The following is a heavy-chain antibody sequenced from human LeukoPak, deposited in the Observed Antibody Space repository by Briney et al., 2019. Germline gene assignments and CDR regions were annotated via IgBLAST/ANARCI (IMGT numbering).Heavy chain of an antibody. CDR3: AREQVVVVPAAGFDP. V-gene: IGHV3-48*01. CDR1: GFTFSSYS. J-gene: IGHJ5*02. D-gene: IGHD2-2*01. CDR2: ISSSSSTI. Sequence: GGALRLSCAASGFTFSSYSMNWVGQAPGKGLEWVSYISSSSSTIYYAASVKGRFTISRDNAKNSLYLQMNSLRAEDTTVYYCAREQVVVVPAAGFDPWGQGTLVTVSS.